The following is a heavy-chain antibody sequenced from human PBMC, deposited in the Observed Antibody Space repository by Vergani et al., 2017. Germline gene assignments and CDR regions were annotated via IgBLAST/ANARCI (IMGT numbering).Heavy chain of an antibody. CDR1: GFTFSSYA. D-gene: IGHD6-13*01. V-gene: IGHV3-23*01. CDR2: INGSGGST. Sequence: EVQLLESGGGLVQPGGSLRLSCAASGFTFSSYAMSWVRQPPGKGLEWVSAINGSGGSTYYADAVKGRCTISRDNSKNTLYLQMNSLRAEDTAVYYCAKHLILETIAAAGPLRYDAFDIWGQGTMVTVSS. CDR3: AKHLILETIAAAGPLRYDAFDI. J-gene: IGHJ3*02.